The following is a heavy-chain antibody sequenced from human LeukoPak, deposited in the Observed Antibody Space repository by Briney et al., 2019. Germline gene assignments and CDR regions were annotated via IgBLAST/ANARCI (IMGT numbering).Heavy chain of an antibody. D-gene: IGHD1-26*01. CDR1: GYIFTNYY. J-gene: IGHJ5*02. V-gene: IGHV1-46*01. CDR2: INPSGGST. Sequence: ASVKVSCKAAGYIFTNYYIHWVRQAPGQGLEWMGIINPSGGSTTVTQQFQGRLTMTRDKSTSTVYMELSSLTSEDTAVYYCARDNSVGDNAWWFDPWGQGTLVTVSS. CDR3: ARDNSVGDNAWWFDP.